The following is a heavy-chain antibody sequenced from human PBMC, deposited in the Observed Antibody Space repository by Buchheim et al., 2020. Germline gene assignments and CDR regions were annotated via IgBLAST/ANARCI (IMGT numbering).Heavy chain of an antibody. CDR2: IWYDGSNK. Sequence: QVQLVESGGGVVQPGRSLRLSCAASGFTFSSYGMHWVRQAPGKGLEWVAVIWYDGSNKYYADSVKGRFTISRENSKNTLYLQMNSLRAEDTAVYYCARAMVGSNYYYYYYMDVWGKGTT. J-gene: IGHJ6*03. CDR3: ARAMVGSNYYYYYYMDV. V-gene: IGHV3-33*01. D-gene: IGHD4-11*01. CDR1: GFTFSSYG.